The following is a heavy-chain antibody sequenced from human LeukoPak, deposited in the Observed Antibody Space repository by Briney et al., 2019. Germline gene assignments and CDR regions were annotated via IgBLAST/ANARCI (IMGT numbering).Heavy chain of an antibody. CDR3: ASYYYGSGSYAHNWFDP. CDR2: IYYSGST. CDR1: GGSINSGDYY. J-gene: IGHJ5*02. V-gene: IGHV4-30-4*01. Sequence: SQTLSLTCTVSGGSINSGDYYWSWIRQPPGKGLEWFGYIYYSGSTYYNPSLKSRVTISVDTSKNQFSLKLSSVTAADTAVYYCASYYYGSGSYAHNWFDPWGQGTLVTVSS. D-gene: IGHD3-10*01.